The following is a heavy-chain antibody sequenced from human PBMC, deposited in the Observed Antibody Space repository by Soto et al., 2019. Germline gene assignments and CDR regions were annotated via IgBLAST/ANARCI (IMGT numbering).Heavy chain of an antibody. CDR1: GGSISSGGYS. CDR2: IYYSGST. V-gene: IGHV4-61*08. CDR3: ARDGGIVGAVLTP. J-gene: IGHJ5*02. Sequence: SETLSLTCAVSGGSISSGGYSWSWIRQPPGKGLEWIGYIYYSGSTNYNPSLKSRVTISVDTSKNQFSLKLSSLRSEDTAVYYCARDGGIVGAVLTPWGQGTLVTVSS. D-gene: IGHD1-26*01.